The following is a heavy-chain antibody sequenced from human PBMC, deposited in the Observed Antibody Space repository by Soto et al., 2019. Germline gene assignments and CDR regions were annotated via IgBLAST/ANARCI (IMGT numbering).Heavy chain of an antibody. D-gene: IGHD3-3*01. CDR1: GGSISSYY. V-gene: IGHV4-59*01. J-gene: IGHJ5*02. CDR2: IYYSGST. Sequence: SETLSLTCTVSGGSISSYYWSWIRQPPGKGLEWIGYIYYSGSTNYNPSLKSRVTISVDTSKNQFSLKLSSVTAADTAVYYCARSPLYYDFWSGYPNWFDPWGQGTLVTVSS. CDR3: ARSPLYYDFWSGYPNWFDP.